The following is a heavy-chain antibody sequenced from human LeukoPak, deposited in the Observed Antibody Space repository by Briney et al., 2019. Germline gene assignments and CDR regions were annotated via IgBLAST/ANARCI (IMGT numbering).Heavy chain of an antibody. V-gene: IGHV1-69*04. Sequence: SVKVSCKSSGGTFSSYAISWVRQAPGQGLEWMGRIIPILGIANYAQKFQGRVTITADKSTSTAYMELSSLRSEDTAVYYCASLSRDGGSRSHWGQGTLVTVSS. D-gene: IGHD2-15*01. CDR3: ASLSRDGGSRSH. CDR1: GGTFSSYA. CDR2: IIPILGIA. J-gene: IGHJ4*02.